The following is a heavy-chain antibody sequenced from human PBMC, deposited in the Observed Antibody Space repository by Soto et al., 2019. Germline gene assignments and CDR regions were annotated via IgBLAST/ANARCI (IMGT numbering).Heavy chain of an antibody. Sequence: GASVKVSCKASGYTFTSYYMHWVRQAPGQGLEWMGIMNPCGGSTSYAQKFQGRVSMTRDTSTSTVYMELSSLRSEDTAVYYCARECTTTVTRGSGMCYYYGMDVWGQGTTVTVSS. V-gene: IGHV1-46*01. CDR3: ARECTTTVTRGSGMCYYYGMDV. D-gene: IGHD4-17*01. CDR2: MNPCGGST. J-gene: IGHJ6*02. CDR1: GYTFTSYY.